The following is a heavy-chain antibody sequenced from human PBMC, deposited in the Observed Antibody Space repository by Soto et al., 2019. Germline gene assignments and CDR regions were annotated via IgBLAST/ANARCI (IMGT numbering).Heavy chain of an antibody. CDR2: FLASGGNT. J-gene: IGHJ4*02. CDR3: ARGGATIFGVIDS. CDR1: GYSFFSYY. V-gene: IGHV1-46*01. Sequence: GPPVKVSCKASGYSFFSYYIHWVRQAPGQGLEWMGRFLASGGNTDYAQRFRGRVSMTRDTSTTNTVSLELTSLTSDDTAVYYCARGGATIFGVIDSWGQGTRVTVSS. D-gene: IGHD3-3*02.